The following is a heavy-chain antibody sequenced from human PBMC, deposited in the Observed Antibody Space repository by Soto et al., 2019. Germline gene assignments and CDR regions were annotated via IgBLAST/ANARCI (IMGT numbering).Heavy chain of an antibody. D-gene: IGHD2-15*01. CDR1: GGSFSGYY. J-gene: IGHJ5*02. CDR2: INHSGST. CDR3: ARLSCSGGSCYSGIAWFDP. V-gene: IGHV4-34*01. Sequence: SETLSLTCAVYGGSFSGYYWSWIRQPPGKGLEWIGEINHSGSTNYNPSLKSRVTISVDTSKNQFSLKLSSVTAADTAVYYCARLSCSGGSCYSGIAWFDPWGQGTLVTVSS.